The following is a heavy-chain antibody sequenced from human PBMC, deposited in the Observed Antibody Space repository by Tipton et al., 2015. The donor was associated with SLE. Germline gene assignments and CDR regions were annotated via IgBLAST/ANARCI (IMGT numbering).Heavy chain of an antibody. D-gene: IGHD2-2*01. CDR1: GGSISSSSYY. CDR2: IYYRGSI. V-gene: IGHV4-39*07. J-gene: IGHJ2*01. CDR3: ARRVGNWYFDL. Sequence: TLSLTCTVSGGSISSSSYYWGWIRQPPGKGLAWIASIYYRGSIYFNPSLESRVTMSVDTSKNQFSLKLSSLTAADTAVYYCARRVGNWYFDLWDRGTLVTVSS.